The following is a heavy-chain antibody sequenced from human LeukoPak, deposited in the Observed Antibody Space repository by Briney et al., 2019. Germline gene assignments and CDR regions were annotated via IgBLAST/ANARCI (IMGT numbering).Heavy chain of an antibody. CDR1: GGSISSSSYY. CDR2: IYYSGST. J-gene: IGHJ6*03. V-gene: IGHV4-39*07. Sequence: SETLSLTCTVSGGSISSSSYYWGWIRQPPGKGLEWIGSIYYSGSTYYNPSLESRVTISVDTSKNQFSLKLSSVTAADTAVYYCARTLYGSGSYYKGYYYMDVWGKGTTVTISS. D-gene: IGHD3-10*01. CDR3: ARTLYGSGSYYKGYYYMDV.